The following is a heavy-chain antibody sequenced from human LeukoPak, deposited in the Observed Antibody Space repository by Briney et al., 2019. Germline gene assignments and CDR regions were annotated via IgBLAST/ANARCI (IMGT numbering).Heavy chain of an antibody. J-gene: IGHJ4*02. CDR1: GGSVTNDNYF. CDR3: ARPYSSGYIDY. V-gene: IGHV4-39*01. CDR2: IYYSGST. Sequence: SETLSLTCTVSGGSVTNDNYFWSWTRQPPGKGLEWIGSIYYSGSTYYNPSLKSRVTISVDTSKNQFSLKLSSVTAADTAVYYCARPYSSGYIDYWGQGTLVTVSS. D-gene: IGHD6-19*01.